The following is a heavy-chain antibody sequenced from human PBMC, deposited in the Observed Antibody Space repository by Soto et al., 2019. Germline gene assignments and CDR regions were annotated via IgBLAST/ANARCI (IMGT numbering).Heavy chain of an antibody. J-gene: IGHJ4*02. CDR3: AKSRPPVMTTVVPSGYFDY. CDR2: ISGSGGST. D-gene: IGHD4-17*01. V-gene: IGHV3-23*01. CDR1: GFTFSSYA. Sequence: EVQLLESGGGLVQPGGSLRLSCAASGFTFSSYAMSWVRQAPGKGLEWVSAISGSGGSTYYADSVKGRFTISRDNSKNTLYLQMNSLRAEDTAVYYCAKSRPPVMTTVVPSGYFDYRGQGTLVTVSS.